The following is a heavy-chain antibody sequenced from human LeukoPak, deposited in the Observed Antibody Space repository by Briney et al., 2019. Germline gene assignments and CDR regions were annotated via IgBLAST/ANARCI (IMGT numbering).Heavy chain of an antibody. Sequence: SGGSLRLSCAASGFTFDDYTMHWVRQAPGKGLEWVSLISWDGGSTYYADSVKGRFTISRDNSKNSLYLQMNSLRAEDTAVYYCARTPAESWPPAVGYFDYWGQGTLATVSS. CDR2: ISWDGGST. V-gene: IGHV3-43*01. D-gene: IGHD6-13*01. CDR3: ARTPAESWPPAVGYFDY. CDR1: GFTFDDYT. J-gene: IGHJ4*02.